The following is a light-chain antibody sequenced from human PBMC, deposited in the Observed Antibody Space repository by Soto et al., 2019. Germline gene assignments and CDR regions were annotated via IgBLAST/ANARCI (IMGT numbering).Light chain of an antibody. J-gene: IGKJ1*01. CDR3: QQCNSWRLT. CDR2: GAS. V-gene: IGKV3-15*01. Sequence: EIVMTQSPVTLSVSPGERVTLSCRASQSVFSNLAWYQQRPGQAPRLLIYGASNRATGIPARFSGSGSGTEFTLTISSLQSEDFAVYYCQQCNSWRLTFGQGTKVEIK. CDR1: QSVFSN.